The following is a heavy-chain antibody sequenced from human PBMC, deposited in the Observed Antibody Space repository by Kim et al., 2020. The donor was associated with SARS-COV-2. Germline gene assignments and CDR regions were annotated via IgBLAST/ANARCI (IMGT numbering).Heavy chain of an antibody. CDR2: ISSSSSYI. V-gene: IGHV3-21*01. J-gene: IGHJ6*02. CDR1: GFTFSSYS. CDR3: ARTMGATPAYYYYGMDV. Sequence: GGSLRLSCAASGFTFSSYSMNWVRQAPGKGLEWVSSISSSSSYIYYADSVKGRFTISRDNAKNSLYLQMNSLRAEDTAVYYCARTMGATPAYYYYGMDVWGQGTTVTVSS. D-gene: IGHD1-26*01.